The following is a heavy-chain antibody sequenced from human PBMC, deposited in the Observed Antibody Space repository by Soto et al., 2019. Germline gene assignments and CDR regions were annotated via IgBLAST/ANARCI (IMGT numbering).Heavy chain of an antibody. V-gene: IGHV4-34*01. CDR2: INHSGST. CDR1: GGSFSGYY. D-gene: IGHD2-8*02. Sequence: VQLQQWGAGLLKPSETLSLTCAVYGGSFSGYYWTWIRQPPGTGLEWIGEINHSGSTNYNPSLKSRVTLAVDTSKNQFSVKLTSVTAADTAVYYCAREKITGLFDYWGQGTLVTVSS. J-gene: IGHJ4*02. CDR3: AREKITGLFDY.